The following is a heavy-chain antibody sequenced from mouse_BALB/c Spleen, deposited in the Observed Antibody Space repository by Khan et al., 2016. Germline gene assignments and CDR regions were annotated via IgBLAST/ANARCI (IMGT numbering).Heavy chain of an antibody. V-gene: IGHV3-2*02. CDR1: GYSITSDYA. CDR2: ISYSGST. Sequence: VQLKESGPGLVKPSQSLSLTCTVTGYSITSDYAWNWIRQFPGNRLEWMGYISYSGSTSYNPSLKSRISITRDTSKNQFFLQLTSVTSEDTDAYYCARSDYGDKDAMDYWGQGTSVTVSS. CDR3: ARSDYGDKDAMDY. D-gene: IGHD1-1*01. J-gene: IGHJ4*01.